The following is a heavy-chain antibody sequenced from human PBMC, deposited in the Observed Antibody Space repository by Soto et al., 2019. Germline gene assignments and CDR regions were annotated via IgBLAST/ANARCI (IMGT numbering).Heavy chain of an antibody. CDR3: ANSKVGGSGTPEY. D-gene: IGHD3-10*01. V-gene: IGHV3-30*18. CDR1: GFTFSSYG. J-gene: IGHJ4*02. CDR2: ISYDGSNK. Sequence: QVQLVESGGGVVQPGRSLRLSCAASGFTFSSYGMHWVRQAPGKGLEWVAVISYDGSNKYYADSVKGRFTISRDNSKNTLYLQMNSLRAEDTAVYYCANSKVGGSGTPEYWGQGTLVTVSS.